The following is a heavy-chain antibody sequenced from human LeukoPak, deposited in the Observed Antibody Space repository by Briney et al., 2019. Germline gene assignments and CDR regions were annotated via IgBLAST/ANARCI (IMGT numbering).Heavy chain of an antibody. D-gene: IGHD4-17*01. J-gene: IGHJ4*02. CDR2: IRYDGSNK. CDR1: GFTFSSYG. V-gene: IGHV3-30*02. CDR3: ARLYRDVTTFDY. Sequence: GGSLRLSCAASGFTFSSYGMHWVRQAPGKGLEWVAFIRYDGSNKYYADSVKGRFTISRDNVQNSLYLQMNSLRAEDTAVYYCARLYRDVTTFDYWGQGTLVTVSS.